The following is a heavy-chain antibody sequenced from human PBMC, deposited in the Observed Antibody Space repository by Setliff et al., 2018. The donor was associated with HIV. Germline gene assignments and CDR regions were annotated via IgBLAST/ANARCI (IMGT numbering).Heavy chain of an antibody. CDR3: ARQVSIPGVAITPVDY. CDR2: VFYTGFA. V-gene: IGHV4-59*08. D-gene: IGHD5-12*01. Sequence: PSETLSLTCTVSGDSIRGYYWSWIRQPPGKGLEWMGYVFYTGFAAYNPSLKSRLTISVDTSKSQFSLRLTPVTAADTAIYYCARQVSIPGVAITPVDYWGRGALVTVSS. CDR1: GDSIRGYY. J-gene: IGHJ4*02.